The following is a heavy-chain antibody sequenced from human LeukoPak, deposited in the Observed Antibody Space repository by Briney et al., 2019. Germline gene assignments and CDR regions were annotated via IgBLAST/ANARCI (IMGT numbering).Heavy chain of an antibody. CDR3: ARDGGAVAVTLIDY. V-gene: IGHV3-21*01. CDR1: GFTFSSYS. J-gene: IGHJ4*02. CDR2: ISSSSSYI. Sequence: GGSLRLSCAASGFTFSSYSMNWVRQAPGKGLEWVSSISSSSSYIYYADSVKGRFTISRDNAKNSLYLQMNSLRAEDTDVYYCARDGGAVAVTLIDYWGQGTLVTVSS. D-gene: IGHD6-19*01.